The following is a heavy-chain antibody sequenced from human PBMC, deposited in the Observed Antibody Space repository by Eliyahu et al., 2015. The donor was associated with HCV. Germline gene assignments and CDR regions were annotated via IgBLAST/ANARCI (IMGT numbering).Heavy chain of an antibody. CDR1: GXXVSSNY. Sequence: EVQLVESGGGLVQPGGSXXLSCAAXGXXVSSNYMXWVRQAPGKGLEWXSVIYSGGSTYYADSVKGRFTISRDNSKNTLYLQMNSLRAEDTAVYYCAREGSSGWEDWFDPWGQGTLVTVSS. CDR2: IYSGGST. D-gene: IGHD6-19*01. CDR3: AREGSSGWEDWFDP. V-gene: IGHV3-66*01. J-gene: IGHJ5*02.